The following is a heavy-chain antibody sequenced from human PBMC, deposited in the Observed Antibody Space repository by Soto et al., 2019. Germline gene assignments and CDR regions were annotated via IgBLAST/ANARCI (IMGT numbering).Heavy chain of an antibody. J-gene: IGHJ6*02. CDR1: GGSISSGGYY. V-gene: IGHV4-31*03. CDR2: IYYSGST. Sequence: QVQLQESGPGLVKPSQTLSLTCTVSGGSISSGGYYWSWIRQHPGKGLEWIGYIYYSGSTYYNPSLRSRVTISVDTPKYQFSLNLSSVPAADTAVYYCARAETVAGTGWDYYYGMDVWGQGTTVTVSS. D-gene: IGHD6-19*01. CDR3: ARAETVAGTGWDYYYGMDV.